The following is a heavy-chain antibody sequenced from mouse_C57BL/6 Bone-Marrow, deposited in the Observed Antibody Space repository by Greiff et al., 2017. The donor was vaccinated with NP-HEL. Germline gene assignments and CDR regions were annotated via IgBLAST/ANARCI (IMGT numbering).Heavy chain of an antibody. Sequence: EVKLVESGGGLVQPGGSLKLSCAASGFTFSDYYMYWVRQTPEKRLEWVAYISNGGGSTYYPDTVKGRFTISRENAKNTLYLQMRRLRSEDTAMYYCARHYNYYAMGYGGQRTSVTVSS. V-gene: IGHV5-12*01. CDR3: ARHYNYYAMGY. J-gene: IGHJ4*01. CDR1: GFTFSDYY. CDR2: ISNGGGST.